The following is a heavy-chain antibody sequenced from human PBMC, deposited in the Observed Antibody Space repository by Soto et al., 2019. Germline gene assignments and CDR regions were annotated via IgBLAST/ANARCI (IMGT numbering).Heavy chain of an antibody. CDR2: IIPIFGTA. D-gene: IGHD2-2*01. CDR1: GGTFSSYA. V-gene: IGHV1-69*12. Sequence: QVQLVQSGAEVKKPGSSVKVSCKASGGTFSSYAISWVRQAPGQGLEWMGGIIPIFGTANYARKVQGRVTITADESTSTAYMELSSLRSEDTAVYYCGISTSDLNWFDPWGQGTLVTVSS. CDR3: GISTSDLNWFDP. J-gene: IGHJ5*02.